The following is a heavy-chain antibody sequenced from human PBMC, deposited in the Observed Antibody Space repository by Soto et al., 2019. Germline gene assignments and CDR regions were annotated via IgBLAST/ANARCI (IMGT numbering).Heavy chain of an antibody. Sequence: PGESLKISCKGSGYSFTSYWISWVRQMPGKGLEWMGRIDPSDSYTNYSPSFQGHVTISADKSISTAYLQWSCLKASDTAMYYCARIGAARTPLYYYYGMDVWGQGTTVTVSS. J-gene: IGHJ6*02. D-gene: IGHD6-6*01. V-gene: IGHV5-10-1*01. CDR2: IDPSDSYT. CDR1: GYSFTSYW. CDR3: ARIGAARTPLYYYYGMDV.